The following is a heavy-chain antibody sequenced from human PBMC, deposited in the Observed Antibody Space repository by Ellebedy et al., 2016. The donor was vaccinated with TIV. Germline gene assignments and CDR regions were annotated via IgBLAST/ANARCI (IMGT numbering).Heavy chain of an antibody. CDR2: ISNTGSRT. Sequence: PGGSLRLSCAASGFTFSRYAMSWVRQAPGKGLEWVSTISNTGSRTYYADSVEGRFIISRDNSKRTLFLQMNSLRAEDTALYYCAKGRGGGSDSSAPRYYFDYWGLGTLVTVSS. D-gene: IGHD3-22*01. CDR3: AKGRGGGSDSSAPRYYFDY. CDR1: GFTFSRYA. J-gene: IGHJ4*02. V-gene: IGHV3-23*01.